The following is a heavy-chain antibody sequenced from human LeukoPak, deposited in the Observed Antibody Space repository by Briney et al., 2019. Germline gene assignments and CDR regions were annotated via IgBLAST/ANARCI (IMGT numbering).Heavy chain of an antibody. J-gene: IGHJ4*02. D-gene: IGHD1-26*01. V-gene: IGHV4-59*08. CDR1: GGSITSDY. Sequence: SETLPLTCTVSGGSITSDYWSWIRQPPGKGLEWIGYMYYSGSTNYNPSLKSRVTISVDTSKNQCSLKLSSVTAADTAVYYCASRGSFGYFDYWGQGTLVTVSS. CDR2: MYYSGST. CDR3: ASRGSFGYFDY.